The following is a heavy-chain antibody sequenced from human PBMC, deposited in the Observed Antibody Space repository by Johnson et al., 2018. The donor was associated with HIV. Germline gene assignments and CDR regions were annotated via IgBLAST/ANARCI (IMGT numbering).Heavy chain of an antibody. CDR3: ARVTNDAFDI. CDR1: GFTFSNYA. CDR2: IWYNGSNK. J-gene: IGHJ3*02. V-gene: IGHV3-33*01. Sequence: QVQLVESGGGVVQPGRSLRLSCAASGFTFSNYAMHWVRQAPGKGLEWVAVIWYNGSNKHYAGSVKGRFTISRDNSKNTLYLQMNSLRVEDTAVYYCARVTNDAFDIWGQGTMVSVSS.